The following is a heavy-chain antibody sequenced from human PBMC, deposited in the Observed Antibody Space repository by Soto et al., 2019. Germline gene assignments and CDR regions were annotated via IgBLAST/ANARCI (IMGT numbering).Heavy chain of an antibody. D-gene: IGHD3-3*01. CDR3: AKVGVLEWLYYGMDV. CDR2: ISGSGGST. Sequence: GGSLRLLCAASGFTFSSYSMSWVRHVPGKGLDWVSAISGSGGSTYYADSVKGRFTISRDNSKNTLYLQMNSLRAEDTAVYYCAKVGVLEWLYYGMDVWGQGTTVTV. CDR1: GFTFSSYS. J-gene: IGHJ6*02. V-gene: IGHV3-23*01.